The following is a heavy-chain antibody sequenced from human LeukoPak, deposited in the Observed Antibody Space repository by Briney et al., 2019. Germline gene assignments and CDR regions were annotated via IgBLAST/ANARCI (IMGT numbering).Heavy chain of an antibody. CDR3: ARVIPLIAVAGGLAGGGRYYGMDV. CDR1: GYTLTDYF. Sequence: ASVKVSCKASGYTLTDYFIHWVRQAPGQGLEWMGWINPDSGGTKYAQKFQGRVTITADKSTSTAYMELSSLRSEDTAVYYCARVIPLIAVAGGLAGGGRYYGMDVWGQGTTVTVSS. V-gene: IGHV1-2*02. CDR2: INPDSGGT. D-gene: IGHD6-19*01. J-gene: IGHJ6*02.